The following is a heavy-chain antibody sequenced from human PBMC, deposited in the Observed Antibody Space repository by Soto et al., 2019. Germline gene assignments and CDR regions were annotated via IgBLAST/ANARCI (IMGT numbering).Heavy chain of an antibody. CDR1: GGTSTRDA. D-gene: IGHD3-3*01. CDR2: IVPMFGTS. J-gene: IGHJ4*02. V-gene: IGHV1-69*06. Sequence: QERLVQSGAEVRKPGSSVKVSCKVTGGTSTRDAINWVRQAPGRGVEWKGGIVPMFGTSKYAQKFQGRVTITADTSTNIAYMELRSLRSEDTAVYYCNRGSEYDFWSGYLWGQGTLVSVSS. CDR3: NRGSEYDFWSGYL.